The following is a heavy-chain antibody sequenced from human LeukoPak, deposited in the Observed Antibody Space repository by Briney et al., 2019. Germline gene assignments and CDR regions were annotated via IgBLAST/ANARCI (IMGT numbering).Heavy chain of an antibody. J-gene: IGHJ6*02. CDR3: ARKGWNILTGYYNGMDV. V-gene: IGHV1-69*04. D-gene: IGHD3-9*01. CDR2: IIPILGIA. Sequence: SVKVSCKASGGTFSSYAISWVRQAPGQGLEWMGRIIPILGIANYAQKFQGRVTITADKSTSTAYMELSSLRSEDTAVYYCARKGWNILTGYYNGMDVWGQGTTVTVSS. CDR1: GGTFSSYA.